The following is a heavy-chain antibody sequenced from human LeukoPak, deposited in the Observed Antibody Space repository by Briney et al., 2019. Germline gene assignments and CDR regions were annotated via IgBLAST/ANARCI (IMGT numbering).Heavy chain of an antibody. D-gene: IGHD2-2*02. V-gene: IGHV4-39*01. CDR1: GGSISSSSYY. Sequence: SETLSLTCTVSGGSISSSSYYWGWIRQPPGKGLEWIGSIYYSGSTYYNPSLKSRVTISVDTSKNQFSLKLSSVTAADTAVYYCARSNGSGGYCSSTSCYTFDYWGQGTLVTVSS. CDR2: IYYSGST. CDR3: ARSNGSGGYCSSTSCYTFDY. J-gene: IGHJ4*02.